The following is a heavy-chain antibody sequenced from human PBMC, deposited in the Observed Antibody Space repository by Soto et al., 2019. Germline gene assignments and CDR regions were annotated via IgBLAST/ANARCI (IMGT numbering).Heavy chain of an antibody. CDR2: ISGSGGDT. CDR1: GFTFSTYA. J-gene: IGHJ4*02. Sequence: EVQLLESEGGLVQPGGSLRLSCAASGFTFSTYAMIWVRQAPGKGLEWVSGISGSGGDTYYADSVMGRFTVSRDNSKNTLYLQMNSLRVEDTAVYYCAKDWVIGTIIYDFHHWGQGALVTVSS. D-gene: IGHD3-10*01. V-gene: IGHV3-23*01. CDR3: AKDWVIGTIIYDFHH.